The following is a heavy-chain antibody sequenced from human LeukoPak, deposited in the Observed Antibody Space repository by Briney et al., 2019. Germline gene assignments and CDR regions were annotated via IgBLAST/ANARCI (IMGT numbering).Heavy chain of an antibody. Sequence: GGSLRLSCAASGFTFSSYGMSWVRQAPGKGLEWVSAISGSGGSTYYADSVKGRFTISRDNSKNTLYLQMNSLRAEDTAVYYCAKGPSPSYYYDSSGTASPWGQGTLVTVSS. J-gene: IGHJ5*02. V-gene: IGHV3-23*01. CDR1: GFTFSSYG. CDR3: AKGPSPSYYYDSSGTASP. CDR2: ISGSGGST. D-gene: IGHD3-22*01.